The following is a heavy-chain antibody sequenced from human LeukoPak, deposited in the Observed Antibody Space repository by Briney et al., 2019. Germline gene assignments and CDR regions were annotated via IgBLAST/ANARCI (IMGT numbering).Heavy chain of an antibody. D-gene: IGHD3-10*01. CDR2: MHTSGGT. CDR3: ARDSLILQQSGYYYHYMDV. CDR1: GGSISSFN. J-gene: IGHJ6*03. Sequence: PSETLSLTCSVSGGSISSFNWAWIRQPAGKGLEWIGRMHTSGGTTYNPSLQSRVTMSVDTSKNQFSLRLTSVTAADTAVYYCARDSLILQQSGYYYHYMDVWGKGTTVTVSS. V-gene: IGHV4-4*07.